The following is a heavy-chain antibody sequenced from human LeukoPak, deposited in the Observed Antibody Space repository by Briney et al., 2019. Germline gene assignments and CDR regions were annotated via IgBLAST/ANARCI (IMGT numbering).Heavy chain of an antibody. CDR3: ARTMVRGVIVDY. D-gene: IGHD3-10*01. J-gene: IGHJ4*02. V-gene: IGHV3-21*01. CDR2: ISSSSSYI. Sequence: GGSLTLSCAASGFTFSSYSMNWVRQAPGKGLEWVSSISSSSSYIYYADSVKGRFTISRDNAKNSLYLQMNSLRAEDTAVYYCARTMVRGVIVDYWGQGTLVTVSS. CDR1: GFTFSSYS.